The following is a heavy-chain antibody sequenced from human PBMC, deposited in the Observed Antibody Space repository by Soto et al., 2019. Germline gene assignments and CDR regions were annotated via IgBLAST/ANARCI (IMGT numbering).Heavy chain of an antibody. Sequence: PGGSLRLSCAASGFTFSSYAMHWVRQAPGKGLEWVAVISYDGSNKYYADSVKGRFTISRDNSKDTLYLQMNSLRAEDTAVYYCAREVGARRYFDYWGQGTLVTVSS. V-gene: IGHV3-30-3*01. CDR1: GFTFSSYA. CDR3: AREVGARRYFDY. D-gene: IGHD1-26*01. CDR2: ISYDGSNK. J-gene: IGHJ4*02.